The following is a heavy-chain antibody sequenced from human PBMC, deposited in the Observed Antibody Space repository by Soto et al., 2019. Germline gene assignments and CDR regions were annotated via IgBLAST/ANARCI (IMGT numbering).Heavy chain of an antibody. Sequence: SETLSLTCAVYGGSFSGYYWSWIRQPPGKGLEWIGEINHSGSTNYNPSLKSRVTISVDTSKNQFSLKLSSVTAADTAVYYCARGEYCSGGSCCASLRYYYYCGMDVWGQGTTVTVSS. CDR1: GGSFSGYY. CDR2: INHSGST. CDR3: ARGEYCSGGSCCASLRYYYYCGMDV. D-gene: IGHD2-15*01. J-gene: IGHJ6*02. V-gene: IGHV4-34*01.